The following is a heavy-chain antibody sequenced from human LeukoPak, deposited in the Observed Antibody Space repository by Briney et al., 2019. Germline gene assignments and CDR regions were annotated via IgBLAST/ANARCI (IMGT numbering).Heavy chain of an antibody. D-gene: IGHD2-15*01. CDR1: GSTFSSFA. CDR3: AKRCSGGSCYSSPFDY. Sequence: PGGSLRLSCAASGSTFSSFAMSWVRQAPGKGLEWVSTISGSGGSTYYADSVKGRFTISRDNSKNTLYLQMNSLRAEDTAIYYCAKRCSGGSCYSSPFDYWGQGTLVTVSS. CDR2: ISGSGGST. V-gene: IGHV3-23*01. J-gene: IGHJ4*02.